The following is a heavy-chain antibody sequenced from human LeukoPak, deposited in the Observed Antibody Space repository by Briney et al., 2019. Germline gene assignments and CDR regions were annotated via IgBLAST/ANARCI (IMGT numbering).Heavy chain of an antibody. D-gene: IGHD3-3*01. V-gene: IGHV4-34*01. CDR3: AREYDSQYYFDY. CDR2: IYYTGST. CDR1: GGSFSGYY. Sequence: SETLSLTCAVYGGSFSGYYWGWIRQPPGKGLEWIGSIYYTGSTYYNPSLKSRVTVSVDTSKNQVSLKLSSVTAADTAVYYCAREYDSQYYFDYWGQGTLVTVSS. J-gene: IGHJ4*02.